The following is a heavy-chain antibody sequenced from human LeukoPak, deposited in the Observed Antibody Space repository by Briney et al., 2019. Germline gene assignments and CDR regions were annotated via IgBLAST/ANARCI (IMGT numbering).Heavy chain of an antibody. CDR3: ARDMPLPGGI. D-gene: IGHD2-2*01. Sequence: PGGSLRLSCAASGFTFRSYEMNWVRQAPGKGLEWVSYISSGGSTKYYADSVKGRFTISRDNAKNSLYLQMNSLRAEDTAVYYCARDMPLPGGIWGQGTLVTVSS. CDR1: GFTFRSYE. V-gene: IGHV3-48*03. J-gene: IGHJ4*02. CDR2: ISSGGSTK.